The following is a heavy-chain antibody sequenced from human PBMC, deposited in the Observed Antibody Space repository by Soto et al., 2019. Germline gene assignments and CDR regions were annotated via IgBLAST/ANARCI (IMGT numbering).Heavy chain of an antibody. J-gene: IGHJ3*02. CDR1: GDSISSSNW. D-gene: IGHD6-19*01. CDR2: IFHSGTA. V-gene: IGHV4-4*02. CDR3: VRDPTDSSVDTDAFDI. Sequence: QVQLQESGPGLVKPSGTLSLTCRVSGDSISSSNWWNWVRQPPGKGLEWIGEIFHSGTANYNPSLKSRVTLSLDKSKNQFSLKLTSVTAADTAHYYCVRDPTDSSVDTDAFDIWGQGTMVSVSS.